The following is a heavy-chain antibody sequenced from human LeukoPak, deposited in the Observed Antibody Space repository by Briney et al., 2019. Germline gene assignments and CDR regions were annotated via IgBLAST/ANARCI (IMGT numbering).Heavy chain of an antibody. CDR2: ISSSSSYI. Sequence: PGGSLRLSCTTSGFTFSSYSMNWVRQAPGKGLEWVSSISSSSSYIYYADSVKGRFTISRGNAKNSLYLQMNSLGAEDTAVYYCARGYSGSVWGQGTMVTVSS. J-gene: IGHJ3*01. D-gene: IGHD6-6*01. CDR3: ARGYSGSV. V-gene: IGHV3-21*01. CDR1: GFTFSSYS.